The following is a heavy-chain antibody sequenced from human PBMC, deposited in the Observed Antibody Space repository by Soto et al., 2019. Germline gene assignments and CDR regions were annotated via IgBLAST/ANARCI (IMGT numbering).Heavy chain of an antibody. Sequence: QLRLQESGPGLVKPSETLSLTCSVSGDSINSDKYYWGWIRHPPGKALEWIGSIYYRGNTYYNPSLQTRVTISLDKSKSQFSLKLNSVTAADSAVYFCARLEGLATISYYFDFWGQGALVTVSS. V-gene: IGHV4-39*01. CDR3: ARLEGLATISYYFDF. CDR1: GDSINSDKYY. D-gene: IGHD3-9*01. J-gene: IGHJ4*02. CDR2: IYYRGNT.